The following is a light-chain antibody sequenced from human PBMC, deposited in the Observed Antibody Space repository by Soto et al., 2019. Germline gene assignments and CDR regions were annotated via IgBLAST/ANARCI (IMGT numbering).Light chain of an antibody. CDR1: QSVSSSY. J-gene: IGKJ1*01. CDR3: QQYGSSPRT. Sequence: EIVLTQSPGTLSLSPGERATLSCRASQSVSSSYLAWYQQKPGQAPMLLIYGASSRAPGIPDRFGGSGSGTDFTLTISRLESEDFAVYYCQQYGSSPRTFGQGTKVEIK. CDR2: GAS. V-gene: IGKV3-20*01.